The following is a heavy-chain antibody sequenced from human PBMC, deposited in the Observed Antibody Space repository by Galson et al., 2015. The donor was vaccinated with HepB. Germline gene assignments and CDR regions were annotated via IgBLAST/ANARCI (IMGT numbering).Heavy chain of an antibody. V-gene: IGHV3-53*01. CDR2: IHNTGNT. CDR3: ASLTIA. Sequence: SLRLSCAASGFTVSSNYMTWVRQAPGKGLEWVSVIHNTGNTYYADSVKGRFTISRDNSKNTLYLQMNSLRVEDTAVYYCASLTIAWCQGTLVTVSS. J-gene: IGHJ4*02. CDR1: GFTVSSNY. D-gene: IGHD3-10*01.